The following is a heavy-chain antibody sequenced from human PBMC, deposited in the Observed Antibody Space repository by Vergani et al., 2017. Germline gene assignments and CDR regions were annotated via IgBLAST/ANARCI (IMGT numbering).Heavy chain of an antibody. CDR3: ARDFLTGVTTLDYYYMGV. CDR2: IKNTGDST. V-gene: IGHV3-23*01. J-gene: IGHJ6*03. D-gene: IGHD1-1*01. Sequence: EVQLLQSEGAVVQPGGSLRLSCVASGFTFSSHAMSWVRQGHGQGLEWVSSIKNTGDSTHYADSVKGRFTISRDNSKNTLYLEMNALRAEDTAVYYCARDFLTGVTTLDYYYMGVWGKGTTVTVSS. CDR1: GFTFSSHA.